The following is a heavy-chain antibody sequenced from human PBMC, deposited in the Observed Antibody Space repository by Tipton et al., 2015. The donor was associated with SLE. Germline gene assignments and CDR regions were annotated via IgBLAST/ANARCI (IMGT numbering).Heavy chain of an antibody. CDR3: ARDFGYSASWRFPFI. CDR1: GVSISSHH. CDR2: MYYSGST. V-gene: IGHV4-59*11. J-gene: IGHJ3*02. Sequence: LRLSCTVSGVSISSHHWSWIRQPPGKGLEWIGYMYYSGSTNYNPSLKSRVTISIDTSKNQLSLKLNSVTAADTAVYYCARDFGYSASWRFPFIWGQGTLVTVSS. D-gene: IGHD6-13*01.